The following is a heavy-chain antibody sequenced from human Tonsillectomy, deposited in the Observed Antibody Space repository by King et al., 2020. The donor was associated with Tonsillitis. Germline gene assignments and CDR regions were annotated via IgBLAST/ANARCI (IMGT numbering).Heavy chain of an antibody. D-gene: IGHD4-23*01. CDR3: ARNPVGGNSIFYYGVDV. V-gene: IGHV4-38-2*01. Sequence: QLQESGPGLVKPSETLSLSCAVSGSSISSSYCWAWIRQPPGKGLEWIGSVYHSGTTYYNPSLKSRVTISLDTSKNQFSLNLSSVTAAAAAVYYCARNPVGGNSIFYYGVDVWGQGTTVTVSS. CDR2: VYHSGTT. J-gene: IGHJ6*02. CDR1: GSSISSSYC.